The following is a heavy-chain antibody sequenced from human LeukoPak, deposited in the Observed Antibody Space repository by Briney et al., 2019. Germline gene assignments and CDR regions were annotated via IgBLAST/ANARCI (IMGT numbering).Heavy chain of an antibody. Sequence: GGSLRLSCTASGFTFGDHAMSWVRQAPGKGLEWVGFVRSKTYGGTTEYAASVKGRFTISRDDSKSIAYLQMNSLKTEDTAVYYCTRGPIRQWLYYVLDVGGKGTSVSVFS. J-gene: IGHJ6*04. CDR3: TRGPIRQWLYYVLDV. CDR2: VRSKTYGGTT. V-gene: IGHV3-49*04. D-gene: IGHD5-18*01. CDR1: GFTFGDHA.